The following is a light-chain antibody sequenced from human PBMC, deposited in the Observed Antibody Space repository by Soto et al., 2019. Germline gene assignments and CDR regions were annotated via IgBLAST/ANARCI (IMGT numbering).Light chain of an antibody. Sequence: DIQMTQSPSPLSASVGDRVTITCRASQSIGSSLNWYQHKPGKAPKSLIYAASTLESGIPSRFRDSGSGKDFTLSISGLQPEDFATYYCLQSHTTPSAFGHGTQVDVK. CDR1: QSIGSS. V-gene: IGKV1-39*01. CDR2: AAS. CDR3: LQSHTTPSA. J-gene: IGKJ1*01.